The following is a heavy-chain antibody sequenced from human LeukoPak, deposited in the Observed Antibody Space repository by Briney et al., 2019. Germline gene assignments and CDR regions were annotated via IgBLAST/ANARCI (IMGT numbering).Heavy chain of an antibody. CDR3: AKARGEQNGGSNY. J-gene: IGHJ4*02. D-gene: IGHD2-15*01. V-gene: IGHV3-23*01. CDR1: GFTFSSYA. CDR2: IIDVGGT. Sequence: GGSLGLSCSASGFTFSSYAMIWVRQAPGKGLEWVSGIIDVGGTYYADSVKGRFTISRDNSKNTLYLQMNSLRAEDTAVYSCAKARGEQNGGSNYWGQGTLVTVSS.